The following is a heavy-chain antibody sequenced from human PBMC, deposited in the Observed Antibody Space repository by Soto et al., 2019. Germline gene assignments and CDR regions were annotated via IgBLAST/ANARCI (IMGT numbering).Heavy chain of an antibody. CDR2: IGKAGDT. CDR3: TRGAAGFDY. J-gene: IGHJ4*02. D-gene: IGHD6-13*01. V-gene: IGHV3-13*01. Sequence: EVQLVESGGALVQPGGSLRLSCAASGFTFSSYDFHWVRQTTGKGLEWVSGIGKAGDTYYAGSVKGRFTISRDNAKNSLYLQMNSLRAGDTAVYYCTRGAAGFDYWGQGTLVTVSS. CDR1: GFTFSSYD.